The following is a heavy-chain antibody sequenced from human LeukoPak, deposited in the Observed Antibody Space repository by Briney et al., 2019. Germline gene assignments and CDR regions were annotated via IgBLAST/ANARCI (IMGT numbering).Heavy chain of an antibody. V-gene: IGHV1-2*02. CDR1: GYTFTDYY. J-gene: IGHJ3*01. D-gene: IGHD2-2*01. CDR3: ASKGDGSCSSLHCQGAFDF. CDR2: INPDSGSP. Sequence: ASVKVSCKASGYTFTDYYMHWVRQAPGQGLEWMGWINPDSGSPNYAQKFQGRVTMTWDTSVSTAYMELSSLTSDDTAVYYCASKGDGSCSSLHCQGAFDFWGQGSMVTVSS.